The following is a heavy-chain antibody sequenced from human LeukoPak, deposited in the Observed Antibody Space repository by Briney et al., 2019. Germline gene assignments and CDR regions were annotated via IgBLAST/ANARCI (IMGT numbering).Heavy chain of an antibody. J-gene: IGHJ5*02. Sequence: ASVKVSCKVSGYTLTELSMHWVRQAPGKGLEWMGGFDPEDGETIYAQKFQGRVTMTEDTSTDTAYMEPSSLRSEDTAVYYCATVTGDCSSTSCRYNWFDPWGQGTLVTVSS. V-gene: IGHV1-24*01. CDR3: ATVTGDCSSTSCRYNWFDP. CDR1: GYTLTELS. CDR2: FDPEDGET. D-gene: IGHD2-2*01.